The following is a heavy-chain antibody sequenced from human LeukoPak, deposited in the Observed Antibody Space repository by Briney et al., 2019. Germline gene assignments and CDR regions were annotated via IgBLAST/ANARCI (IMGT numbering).Heavy chain of an antibody. CDR1: GFTFRTYG. Sequence: GGSLRLSCATSGFTFRTYGMHWVRQAPGKGLEWVAFIWHDGSNKYYVDSVKGRFTISRDESKNTLYLEMNSLRAEDTAVYYCARGWGGYSSYPPDYWGQGILVIVSS. CDR3: ARGWGGYSSYPPDY. J-gene: IGHJ4*02. D-gene: IGHD5-12*01. CDR2: IWHDGSNK. V-gene: IGHV3-33*01.